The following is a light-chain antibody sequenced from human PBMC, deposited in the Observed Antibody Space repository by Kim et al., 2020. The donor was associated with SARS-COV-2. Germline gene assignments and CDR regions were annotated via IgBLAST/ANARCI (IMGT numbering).Light chain of an antibody. J-gene: IGKJ2*01. CDR1: QSVRSSN. V-gene: IGKV3-20*01. CDR3: QQYDSSPYT. Sequence: EIVLTQSPGTLSLSPGETVTLSCRASQSVRSSNLAWFQQKPGQAPRLLIYGASSRATGIPDRFSGSGSGTDFTLTISRLEPEDFAVYYCQQYDSSPYTCGQGTKLEI. CDR2: GAS.